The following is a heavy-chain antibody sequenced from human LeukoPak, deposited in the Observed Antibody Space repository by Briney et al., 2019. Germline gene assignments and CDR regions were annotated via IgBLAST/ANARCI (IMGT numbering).Heavy chain of an antibody. CDR1: GGSISSYF. CDR2: IYTSGTT. V-gene: IGHV4-4*07. CDR3: ARDRGSGIDY. J-gene: IGHJ4*02. Sequence: PSETLSLTYTVSGGSISSYFWSWIRQPAGKGLEWVGRIYTSGTTSYNASLKSRVTMSVDTSKNQFSLKLSSVTAADTAVYYCARDRGSGIDYWGQGTLVTVSS. D-gene: IGHD3-10*01.